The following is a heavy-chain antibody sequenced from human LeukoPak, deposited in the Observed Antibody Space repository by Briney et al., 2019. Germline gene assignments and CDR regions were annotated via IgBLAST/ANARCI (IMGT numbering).Heavy chain of an antibody. CDR3: ARLVGSSYGINWFDP. CDR1: GYSFTSYW. CDR2: IYPGDSDT. V-gene: IGHV5-51*01. J-gene: IGHJ5*02. Sequence: GESLKISCKGSGYSFTSYWIGWVRQMPGKGLEWMGIIYPGDSDTRYSPSFQGQVTISADKSISTAYLQWSSLKASDTAMYYCARLVGSSYGINWFDPWGQGTLVTVSS. D-gene: IGHD5-18*01.